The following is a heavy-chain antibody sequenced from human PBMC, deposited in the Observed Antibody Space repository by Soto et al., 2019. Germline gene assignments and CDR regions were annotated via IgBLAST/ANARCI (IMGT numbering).Heavy chain of an antibody. Sequence: QVQLVESGGGVVQPGRSLRLSCAASGFTFSSYGMHWVRQAPGKGLEWVAVISYDGSNKYYADSVKGRLTISRDNSKNLLYLQMNSLRGEDTAVYYCAKDNGSGCDWLRVGDALDIWGQGTMVTVSS. J-gene: IGHJ3*02. V-gene: IGHV3-30*18. CDR2: ISYDGSNK. CDR3: AKDNGSGCDWLRVGDALDI. D-gene: IGHD6-19*01. CDR1: GFTFSSYG.